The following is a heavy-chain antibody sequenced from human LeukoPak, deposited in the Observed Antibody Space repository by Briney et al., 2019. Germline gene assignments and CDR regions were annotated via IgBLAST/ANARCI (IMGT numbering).Heavy chain of an antibody. CDR2: IYPSDSDT. Sequence: PGESLKISCKGSGYTFTTSWIGWVRQMPGKGLEWMGIIYPSDSDTTYSPSSQGQVTTSADKSISTAYLQWSSLRASDTAMYYCARLYGRYFDYWGQGTLVTVSS. J-gene: IGHJ4*02. D-gene: IGHD2-8*01. CDR1: GYTFTTSW. CDR3: ARLYGRYFDY. V-gene: IGHV5-51*01.